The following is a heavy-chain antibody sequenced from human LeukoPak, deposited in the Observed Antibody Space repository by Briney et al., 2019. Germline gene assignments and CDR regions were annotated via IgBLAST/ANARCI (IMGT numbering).Heavy chain of an antibody. CDR3: ARLESSSWYGVY. D-gene: IGHD6-13*01. Sequence: SETLSLTCAVSGYSISSGYYWGWIRPPPGKGLEWIGSIYHSGSTYYNPSLKSRVTISVDTSKNQFSLKLSSVTAADTAVYYCARLESSSWYGVYWGQGTLVTVSS. CDR1: GYSISSGYY. CDR2: IYHSGST. V-gene: IGHV4-38-2*01. J-gene: IGHJ4*02.